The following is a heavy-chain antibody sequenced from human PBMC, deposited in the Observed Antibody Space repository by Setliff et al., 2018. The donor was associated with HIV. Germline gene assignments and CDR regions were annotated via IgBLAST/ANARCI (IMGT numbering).Heavy chain of an antibody. Sequence: TGGSLRLSCAASGFTFNYFWMSWVRQAPGKGLEWVANIKQDGSEKYYVDSVKGRFTISRDNAKNSLYLQMNSLRAEDTAVYYCARDLDYGDDWGQGTLVTVSS. J-gene: IGHJ4*02. V-gene: IGHV3-7*01. CDR2: IKQDGSEK. CDR1: GFTFNYFW. D-gene: IGHD3-16*01. CDR3: ARDLDYGDD.